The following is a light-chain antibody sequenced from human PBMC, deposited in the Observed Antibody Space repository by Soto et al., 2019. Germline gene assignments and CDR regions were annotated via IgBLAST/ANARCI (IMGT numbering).Light chain of an antibody. CDR2: TAS. Sequence: DIQMTQSPSSVSASVGDSVTITCRASQSISRWLAWFQQKPGRAPKLLIFTASNLENGVPSRFRGSGSGRDFTLTISSLQPEDFATYYCHQANSFPFTFGQGTKVDSK. J-gene: IGKJ2*01. CDR3: HQANSFPFT. CDR1: QSISRW. V-gene: IGKV1-12*01.